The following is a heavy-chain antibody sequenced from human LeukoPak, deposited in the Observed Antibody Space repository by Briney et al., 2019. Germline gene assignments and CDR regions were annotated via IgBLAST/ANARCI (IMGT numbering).Heavy chain of an antibody. D-gene: IGHD4-11*01. CDR3: ARARMTTVTTPDY. CDR2: IIPIFGTA. V-gene: IGHV1-69*05. Sequence: SVKVSCTASGGTFSSYAISWVRQAPGQGLEWMGGIIPIFGTANYAQKFQGRVTITTDESTSTAYMELSSLRSEDTAVYYCARARMTTVTTPDYWGQGTLVTVSS. J-gene: IGHJ4*02. CDR1: GGTFSSYA.